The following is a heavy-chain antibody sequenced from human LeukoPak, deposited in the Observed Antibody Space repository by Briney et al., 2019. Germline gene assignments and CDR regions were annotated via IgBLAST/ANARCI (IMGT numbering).Heavy chain of an antibody. CDR3: AKATMVRGVDIRYYYYGMDV. V-gene: IGHV3-30*02. CDR1: GFTFSSYG. D-gene: IGHD3-10*01. CDR2: IRYDGSNK. Sequence: GGSLRLSCAASGFTFSSYGMHWVRQAPGKGLEWVAFIRYDGSNKYYADSVKGRFTISRDNSKNTLYLQMNSLRAEDTAVYYCAKATMVRGVDIRYYYYGMDVWGQGTTVTVSS. J-gene: IGHJ6*02.